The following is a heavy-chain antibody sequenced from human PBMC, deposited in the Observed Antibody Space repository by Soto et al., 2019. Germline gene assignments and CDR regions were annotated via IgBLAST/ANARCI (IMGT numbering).Heavy chain of an antibody. D-gene: IGHD5-12*01. CDR2: INHSGST. J-gene: IGHJ6*03. CDR3: ARGRGRMATPHYYYYYIDV. CDR1: GGSFSGYY. V-gene: IGHV4-34*01. Sequence: QVQLQQWGAGLLKPSETLSLTCAVYGGSFSGYYWSWIRQPPGKGLEWIGEINHSGSTNYNPSLKSRVTISVDTSKNQFSLKLSSVTAADTAVYYCARGRGRMATPHYYYYYIDVWGKGTTVTVSS.